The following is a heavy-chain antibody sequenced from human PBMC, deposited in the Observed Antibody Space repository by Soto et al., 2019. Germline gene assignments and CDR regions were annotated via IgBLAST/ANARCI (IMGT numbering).Heavy chain of an antibody. V-gene: IGHV3-21*01. CDR3: ARERGPRVYYDFWSGYSSQAFDY. CDR1: GFSLSTYA. D-gene: IGHD3-3*01. J-gene: IGHJ4*02. Sequence: PGGSLRLSCEGTGFSLSTYAIHWVRQAPGRGLEWVSSISSSSSYIYYADSVKGRFTISRDNAKNSLYLQMNSLRAEDTAVYYCARERGPRVYYDFWSGYSSQAFDYWGQGTLVTISS. CDR2: ISSSSSYI.